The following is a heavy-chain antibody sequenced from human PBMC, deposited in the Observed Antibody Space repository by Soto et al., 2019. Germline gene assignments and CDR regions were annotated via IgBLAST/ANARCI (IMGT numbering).Heavy chain of an antibody. CDR3: ASLSFYDFWSGQYFDY. J-gene: IGHJ4*02. D-gene: IGHD3-3*01. Sequence: EVQLVESGGGLVQPGGSLRLSCAASGLTFSRYWMSWVRQAPGKVLEWVANIKQDGSEKYYVDSVKGRFTISRDNAKNSLYLQMNSLRAEDTAVYYCASLSFYDFWSGQYFDYWGQGTLVTVSS. V-gene: IGHV3-7*01. CDR1: GLTFSRYW. CDR2: IKQDGSEK.